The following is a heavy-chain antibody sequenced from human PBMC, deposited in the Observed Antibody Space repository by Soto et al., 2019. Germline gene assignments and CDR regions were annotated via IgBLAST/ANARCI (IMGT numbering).Heavy chain of an antibody. V-gene: IGHV4-4*02. Sequence: QVLLQESGPGLVQPSGTLSLSCAVSGDSVSSGFFWGWVRQPPGKGLEWIGDIFQSGRVNYNPSLKGRVTISIDKSKNQFSLKLNSVTAADTAVYYCARSYGWYAIDYWGQGTLVIVSS. CDR2: IFQSGRV. CDR1: GDSVSSGFF. J-gene: IGHJ4*02. D-gene: IGHD6-19*01. CDR3: ARSYGWYAIDY.